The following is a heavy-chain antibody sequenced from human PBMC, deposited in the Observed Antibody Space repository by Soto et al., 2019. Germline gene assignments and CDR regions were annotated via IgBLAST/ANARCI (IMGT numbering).Heavy chain of an antibody. V-gene: IGHV4-31*03. CDR3: ARDGGGVDTAMEDNWFDP. D-gene: IGHD5-18*01. J-gene: IGHJ5*02. CDR2: ISYIGST. Sequence: QVQLQESGPGLVKPSQNLSLPCTVSGVSISSGGYYWSWIRQHPGKGLEWIGYISYIGSTYYKPSLKSRVTISVDTSKNQFYLKLGSVPSADTAVYYCARDGGGVDTAMEDNWFDPWCQGTLVTVSS. CDR1: GVSISSGGYY.